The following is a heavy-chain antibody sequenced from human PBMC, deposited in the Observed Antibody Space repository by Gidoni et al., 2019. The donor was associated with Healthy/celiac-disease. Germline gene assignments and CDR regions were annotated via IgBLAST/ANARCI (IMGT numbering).Heavy chain of an antibody. V-gene: IGHV2-70*11. J-gene: IGHJ6*02. D-gene: IGHD5-18*01. CDR1: VFSLSTRGMC. Sequence: VTLRESGPALVTPTQTLTLTCTFSVFSLSTRGMCVSWIRQRPGKALEWLASIDWDGDKYYSTSLKTRLTISKDTSKNQVVLTMTNMDPVDTATYYRARMPRPGYSYGGGGRVIYGMDVWGQGTTVTVSS. CDR3: ARMPRPGYSYGGGGRVIYGMDV. CDR2: IDWDGDK.